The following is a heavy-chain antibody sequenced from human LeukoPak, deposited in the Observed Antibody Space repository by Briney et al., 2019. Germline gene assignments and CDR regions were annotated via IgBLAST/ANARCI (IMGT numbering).Heavy chain of an antibody. V-gene: IGHV1-8*01. Sequence: ASVKVSCKASGYTLTSYDINWVRQATGQGLEWMGWMNPNSGNTGYAQKFQGRVTMTRNTSISTAYMELSSLRSEDTAVYYCARGLDFWSGGDAFDIWGQGTMVTVSS. CDR2: MNPNSGNT. CDR3: ARGLDFWSGGDAFDI. D-gene: IGHD3-3*01. CDR1: GYTLTSYD. J-gene: IGHJ3*02.